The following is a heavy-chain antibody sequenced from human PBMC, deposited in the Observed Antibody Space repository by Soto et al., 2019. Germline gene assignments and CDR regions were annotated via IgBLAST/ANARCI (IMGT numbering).Heavy chain of an antibody. Sequence: QVQLVESGGGVVQPGRSLRLSCAASGFTFSIYDMHWVSQAPGKGLEWVAGTSYDGSKKYYADPVKGRFTISRDTSKITLYLQMSSLRGEDTAVYYCATGGITLARLEDWGQGTLVTVSS. CDR3: ATGGITLARLED. V-gene: IGHV3-30*03. CDR2: TSYDGSKK. J-gene: IGHJ4*02. CDR1: GFTFSIYD. D-gene: IGHD1-7*01.